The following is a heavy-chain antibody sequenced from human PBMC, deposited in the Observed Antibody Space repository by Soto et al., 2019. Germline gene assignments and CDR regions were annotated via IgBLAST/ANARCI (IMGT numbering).Heavy chain of an antibody. CDR1: GFTPSDYD. CDR2: ISYDGTNK. J-gene: IGHJ3*01. CDR3: AKGGHYYDGSSGAFDR. V-gene: IGHV3-30*18. D-gene: IGHD3-22*01. Sequence: QVQLVESGGGVVQPGGSLRLSCAASGFTPSDYDMHWVRQAPGKGLEWVAFISYDGTNKHYEDSVKGRFTISRDNSKNTLFLQMNTLRPEDTAVYHCAKGGHYYDGSSGAFDRWGQGTTVTVSS.